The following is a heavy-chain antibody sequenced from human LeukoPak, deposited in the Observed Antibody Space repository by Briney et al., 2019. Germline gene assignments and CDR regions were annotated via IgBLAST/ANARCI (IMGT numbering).Heavy chain of an antibody. D-gene: IGHD1-26*01. CDR3: ARHVFRRYTGPRDYFDY. J-gene: IGHJ4*02. CDR1: GGSISSSSYY. CDR2: IYYSGST. V-gene: IGHV4-39*01. Sequence: SEALSLTCTVSGGSISSSSYYWGWIRQPPGKGLEWIGSIYYSGSTYYNPSLKSRVTISVDTSKNQFSLKLSSVTAADTAVYYCARHVFRRYTGPRDYFDYWGLGTLVTVSS.